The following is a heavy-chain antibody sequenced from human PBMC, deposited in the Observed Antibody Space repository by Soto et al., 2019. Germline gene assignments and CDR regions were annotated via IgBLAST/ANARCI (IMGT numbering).Heavy chain of an antibody. CDR2: IYWDADK. J-gene: IGHJ5*02. CDR3: AHDSSGSWDVGVWFDP. Sequence: QITLKESGPTLVKPTQTLTLTCTFSGFSLSTSGVGVGWIRQPPGKALDWLALIYWDADKRYSPSLKSRLTIPKHTSKNHVVLTMTNMDPVDTATYYCAHDSSGSWDVGVWFDPWCQGTLVTVSS. CDR1: GFSLSTSGVG. V-gene: IGHV2-5*02. D-gene: IGHD3-22*01.